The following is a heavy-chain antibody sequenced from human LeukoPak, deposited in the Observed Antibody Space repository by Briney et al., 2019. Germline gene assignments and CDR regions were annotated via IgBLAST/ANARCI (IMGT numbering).Heavy chain of an antibody. V-gene: IGHV1-2*06. CDR2: FNPNSGGT. J-gene: IGHJ5*02. CDR3: VRAISATNLNWFDP. CDR1: GYTFTGYY. D-gene: IGHD1-26*01. Sequence: ASVKVSCKASGYTFTGYYMHWVRQAPGQGLEWMGRFNPNSGGTNYAQKFQARVTMTRDTPISTAYMELSRLTSDDTAVYYCVRAISATNLNWFDPWGQGTLVTVSS.